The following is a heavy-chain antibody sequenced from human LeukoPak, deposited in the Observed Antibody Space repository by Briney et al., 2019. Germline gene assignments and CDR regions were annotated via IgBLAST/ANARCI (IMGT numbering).Heavy chain of an antibody. Sequence: ASVKVSCKVSGYTLTELSMHWVRRAPGKGLEWMGGFDPEDGETIYAQKFQGRVTMTEDTSTDTAYMELSSLRSEDTAVYYCATGGAAAAPVYFDYWGQGTLVAVSS. CDR2: FDPEDGET. J-gene: IGHJ4*02. CDR1: GYTLTELS. D-gene: IGHD6-13*01. CDR3: ATGGAAAAPVYFDY. V-gene: IGHV1-24*01.